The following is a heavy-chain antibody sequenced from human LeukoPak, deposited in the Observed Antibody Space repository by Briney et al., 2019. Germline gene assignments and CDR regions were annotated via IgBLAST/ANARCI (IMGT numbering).Heavy chain of an antibody. V-gene: IGHV3-23*01. CDR3: AKDKYNFWSGSNYYYMDV. D-gene: IGHD3-3*01. J-gene: IGHJ6*03. CDR2: ISARGDST. CDR1: GFTFTTHA. Sequence: GGSLRLSCVASGFTFTTHAMIWVRQAPGKGLEWVSGISARGDSTYYADSVKGRFTISREWSRNTLYLQMNSLRVEDSAVYYCAKDKYNFWSGSNYYYMDVWGKGTTVTVSS.